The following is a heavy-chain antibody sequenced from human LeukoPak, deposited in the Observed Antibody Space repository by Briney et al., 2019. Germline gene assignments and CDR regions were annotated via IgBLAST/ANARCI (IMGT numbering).Heavy chain of an antibody. D-gene: IGHD3-10*01. Sequence: ASVKVSCKASGYTFTSYAMNWVRQAPGQGLEWMGWINTNTGNPTYAQGFTGRIVFSLDTSVSTAYLQISSLKAEDTAVYYCARDAVLLWFGELDPDYYFDYWGQGTLVTVSS. V-gene: IGHV7-4-1*02. CDR1: GYTFTSYA. CDR3: ARDAVLLWFGELDPDYYFDY. CDR2: INTNTGNP. J-gene: IGHJ4*02.